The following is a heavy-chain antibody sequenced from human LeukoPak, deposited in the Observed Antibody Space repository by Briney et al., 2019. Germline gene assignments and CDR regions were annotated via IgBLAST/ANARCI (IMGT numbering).Heavy chain of an antibody. CDR1: GGTFSSYT. Sequence: SVKVSCKASGGTFSSYTISWVRQAPGQGLEWMGRIIPILGIANYAQKFQGRVTITADKSTSTAYMELSSLRSEDTAVYYCARGLFVDGTYCFDYWGQGTLVTVSS. CDR3: ARGLFVDGTYCFDY. CDR2: IIPILGIA. D-gene: IGHD3-3*01. J-gene: IGHJ4*02. V-gene: IGHV1-69*02.